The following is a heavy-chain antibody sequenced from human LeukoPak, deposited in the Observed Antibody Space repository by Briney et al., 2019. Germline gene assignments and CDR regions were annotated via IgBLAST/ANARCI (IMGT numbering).Heavy chain of an antibody. J-gene: IGHJ3*02. V-gene: IGHV3-9*02. CDR2: ISWNSGSI. D-gene: IGHD3-9*01. CDR3: ARAYLGFDWTGAAFDI. CDR1: GFTSDDYA. Sequence: PGGSLRLSCAASGFTSDDYAMHWVRQAPGKGLEWVSGISWNSGSIGYADSVKGRFTISRDNAKNSLYLQMNSLRAEDTAVYYCARAYLGFDWTGAAFDIWGQGTMVTVSS.